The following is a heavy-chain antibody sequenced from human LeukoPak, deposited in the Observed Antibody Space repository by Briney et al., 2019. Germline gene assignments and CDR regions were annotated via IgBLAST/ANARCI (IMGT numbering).Heavy chain of an antibody. CDR3: ARHRDNWFDP. CDR2: IYYSGGT. V-gene: IGHV4-59*08. D-gene: IGHD3-10*01. Sequence: PSETLSLTCTVSGGSISSYYWSWIRQPPGKGLEWIGYIYYSGGTNYNPSLKSRVTISVDTSKNQFSLKLSSVTAADTAVYYCARHRDNWFDPWGQGTLVTVSS. J-gene: IGHJ5*02. CDR1: GGSISSYY.